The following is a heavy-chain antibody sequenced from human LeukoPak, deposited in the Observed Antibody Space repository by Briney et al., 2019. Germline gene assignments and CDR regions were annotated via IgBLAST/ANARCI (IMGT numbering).Heavy chain of an antibody. CDR2: ISAYNGNT. J-gene: IGHJ4*01. V-gene: IGHV1-18*01. CDR3: ARVRGYYDSSGPRDY. CDR1: GYTFTSYG. D-gene: IGHD3-22*01. Sequence: ASVKVSCKASGYTFTSYGISWVRQAPGQGLEWMGWISAYNGNTNYAQKLQGRVTMTTDTSTSTAYKELRSLRSDDTAVYYCARVRGYYDSSGPRDYWGHGNLVPVSS.